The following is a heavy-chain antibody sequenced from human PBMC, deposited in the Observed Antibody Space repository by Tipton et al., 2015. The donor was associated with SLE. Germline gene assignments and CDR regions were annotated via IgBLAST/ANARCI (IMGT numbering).Heavy chain of an antibody. CDR1: GFTFSSYW. D-gene: IGHD6-6*01. J-gene: IGHJ3*02. Sequence: SLRLSCTASGFTFSSYWMHWVRQAPGKGLVWVSRINTDGSGTSYADSVRGRFTISRDNAKNTVHLQMNSLRAEDTAGYYCVTLTIAVRHYAFDIWGQGTMVTVSS. V-gene: IGHV3-74*01. CDR3: VTLTIAVRHYAFDI. CDR2: INTDGSGT.